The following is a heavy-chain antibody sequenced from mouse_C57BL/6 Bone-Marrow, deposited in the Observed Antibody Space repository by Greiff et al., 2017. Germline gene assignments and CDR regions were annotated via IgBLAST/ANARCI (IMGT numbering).Heavy chain of an antibody. V-gene: IGHV1-61*01. Sequence: QVQLQQPGAELVRPGSSVKLSCKASGYTFTSYWMDWVKQRPGQGLEWIGNIYPSDSVTHYNQKFKDKATLTVDKSSSTAYMQLSSLTSEDSAVYYGARRITTNGYFDDCGQGTTLTVSS. D-gene: IGHD1-1*01. CDR2: IYPSDSVT. CDR3: ARRITTNGYFDD. J-gene: IGHJ2*01. CDR1: GYTFTSYW.